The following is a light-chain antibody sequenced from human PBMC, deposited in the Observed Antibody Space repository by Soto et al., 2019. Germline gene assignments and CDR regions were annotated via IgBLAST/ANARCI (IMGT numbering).Light chain of an antibody. J-gene: IGKJ2*01. CDR3: QQYSDWPPEYT. CDR2: GVS. V-gene: IGKV3-15*01. CDR1: QSVGSK. Sequence: EILMTQSPATLSVSPGEGATLSCRASQSVGSKLAWYQQKPGQAPRLLIFGVSTRANGVPARFSGSGSGTDFSLTNSSLESEDFAVYYCQQYSDWPPEYTFGQGTKLEIK.